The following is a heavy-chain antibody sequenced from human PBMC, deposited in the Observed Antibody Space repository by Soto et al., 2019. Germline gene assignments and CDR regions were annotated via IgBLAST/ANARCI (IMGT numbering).Heavy chain of an antibody. CDR2: IYHSGST. CDR1: GRSISSGSYS. J-gene: IGHJ2*01. CDR3: ARFNWYFDL. Sequence: SSETLSLTCALSGRSISSGSYSWSWLRQPPGKGLEWIGYIYHSGSTYYNPSLKSRVTISVDRSKNQFSLKLGSVTAADTAVYYCARFNWYFDLWGRGTLVTVSS. V-gene: IGHV4-30-2*01.